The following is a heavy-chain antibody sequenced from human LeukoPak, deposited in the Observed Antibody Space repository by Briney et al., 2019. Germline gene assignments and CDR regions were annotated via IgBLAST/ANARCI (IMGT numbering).Heavy chain of an antibody. Sequence: ASVKVSFKASGYTFTSYDINWVRQAPGQGLEWMGWMNPNSGNTGYAQKFQGRVTMTRNTSISTAYMELSSLRSEDTAVYYCARGRCSGGSCYLDYWGQGTLVAVSS. D-gene: IGHD2-15*01. CDR1: GYTFTSYD. CDR3: ARGRCSGGSCYLDY. J-gene: IGHJ4*02. CDR2: MNPNSGNT. V-gene: IGHV1-8*01.